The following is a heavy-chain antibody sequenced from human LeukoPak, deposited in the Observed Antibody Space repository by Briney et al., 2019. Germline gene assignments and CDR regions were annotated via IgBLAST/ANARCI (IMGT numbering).Heavy chain of an antibody. J-gene: IGHJ4*02. CDR1: GFTFSNYA. D-gene: IGHD3-22*01. Sequence: PGGSLRLSCAASGFTFSNYAMHWVRQAPGKGLEWVAIISYDGSNKYYADSVRGRFTISRDNSKNTLNLQMNSLRAEDTAVYYCARDALSTYYYDSSGYYEDYWGQGTLVTVSS. V-gene: IGHV3-30*07. CDR2: ISYDGSNK. CDR3: ARDALSTYYYDSSGYYEDY.